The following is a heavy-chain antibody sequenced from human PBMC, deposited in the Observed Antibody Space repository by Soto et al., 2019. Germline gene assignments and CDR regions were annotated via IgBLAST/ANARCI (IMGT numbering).Heavy chain of an antibody. CDR3: SSGYYSTRYYFDY. V-gene: IGHV3-23*01. D-gene: IGHD3-22*01. CDR2: ISGSAVST. Sequence: GGSLRLTCAASGFTFSSYGMSWVRQAPGKGLEWVSAISGSAVSTYYADSVKGRFTISRDNSKNTLYLQMNSLRAEDTAVYYCSSGYYSTRYYFDYWGQGTLVTVSS. J-gene: IGHJ4*02. CDR1: GFTFSSYG.